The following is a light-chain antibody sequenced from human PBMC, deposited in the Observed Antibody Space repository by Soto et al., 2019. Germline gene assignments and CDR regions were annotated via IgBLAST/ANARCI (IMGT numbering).Light chain of an antibody. V-gene: IGKV3-15*01. CDR1: QGIGDT. J-gene: IGKJ4*01. Sequence: EVVMTQSPATLFVSPGEGATLSCRASQGIGDTLAWYQHKPGQTRRRLIYDTSTRAIGLPARFSGSRSGTEYTLTSNSLQSEDFAVYYWQRYHNWPLTFGGGTKVESK. CDR3: QRYHNWPLT. CDR2: DTS.